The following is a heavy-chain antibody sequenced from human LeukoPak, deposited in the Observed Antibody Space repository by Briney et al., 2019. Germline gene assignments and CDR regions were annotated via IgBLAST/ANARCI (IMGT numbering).Heavy chain of an antibody. Sequence: SQTLSLTCTVSGGSISSGDYYWSWIRQPPGKGLEWIGYIYYSGSTYYNPSLKSRVTISVDTSKNQFSLKLSSVTAADTAVYYCARHILAFGGVIGSEAFDIWGQGTMVTVSS. V-gene: IGHV4-30-4*08. D-gene: IGHD3-16*02. CDR1: GGSISSGDYY. CDR3: ARHILAFGGVIGSEAFDI. J-gene: IGHJ3*02. CDR2: IYYSGST.